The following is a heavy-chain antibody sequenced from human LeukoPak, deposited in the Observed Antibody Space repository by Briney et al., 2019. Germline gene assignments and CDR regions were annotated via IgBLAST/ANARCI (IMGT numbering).Heavy chain of an antibody. V-gene: IGHV3-21*01. CDR3: ASNYDSSNYYGFDY. CDR1: GFTFSSYS. CDR2: ISSSSSYI. D-gene: IGHD3-22*01. Sequence: GGSLRLSCAASGFTFSSYSVNWVRQAPGKGLEWVSSISSSSSYIYYADSVKGRFTISRDNAKNSLYLQMNSLRAEDTAVYYCASNYDSSNYYGFDYWGQGTLVTVSS. J-gene: IGHJ4*02.